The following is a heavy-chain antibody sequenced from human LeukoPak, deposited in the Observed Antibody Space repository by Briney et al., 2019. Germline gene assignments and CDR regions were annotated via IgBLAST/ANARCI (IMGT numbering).Heavy chain of an antibody. V-gene: IGHV4-61*02. CDR3: ASNYYDSSGYYYFQPWFDP. CDR1: GGSISSGSYY. Sequence: PSQTLSLTCTVSGGSISSGSYYWSWIRQPAGKGLEWIGRIYTSGSTNYNPSLKSRVTISVDTSKNQFSLKLSSVTAADTAVYYCASNYYDSSGYYYFQPWFDPWGQGTLVTVSS. J-gene: IGHJ5*02. CDR2: IYTSGST. D-gene: IGHD3-22*01.